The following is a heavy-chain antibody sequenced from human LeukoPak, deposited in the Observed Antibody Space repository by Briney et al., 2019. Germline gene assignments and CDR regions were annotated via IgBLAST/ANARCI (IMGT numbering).Heavy chain of an antibody. CDR3: ASQYCSGGSCYFLVDY. CDR1: GFMFSTYA. CDR2: INSDGSST. V-gene: IGHV3-74*01. J-gene: IGHJ4*02. D-gene: IGHD2-15*01. Sequence: GGSLRLSCAASGFMFSTYAMSWVRQAPGKGLVWVSRINSDGSSTSYADSVEGRFTISRDNAKNTLYLQMNSLRAEDTAVYYCASQYCSGGSCYFLVDYWGQGTLVTVSS.